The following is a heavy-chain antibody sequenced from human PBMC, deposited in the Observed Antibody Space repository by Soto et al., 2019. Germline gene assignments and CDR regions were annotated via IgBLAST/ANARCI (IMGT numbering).Heavy chain of an antibody. CDR3: ARWYCSSTSCYLGGYCSGGSCYSRAFDI. D-gene: IGHD2-15*01. CDR1: GSTFSSYA. Sequence: SVKFSCKASGSTFSSYAISWVRQAPGQGLEWMGGIIPIFGTANYAQKFQGRVTITADESTSTAYMELSSLRSEDTAVYYCARWYCSSTSCYLGGYCSGGSCYSRAFDIWGQGTMVTVSS. CDR2: IIPIFGTA. V-gene: IGHV1-69*13. J-gene: IGHJ3*02.